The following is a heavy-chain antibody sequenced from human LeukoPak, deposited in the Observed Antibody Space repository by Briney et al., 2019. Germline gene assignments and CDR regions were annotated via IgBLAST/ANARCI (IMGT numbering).Heavy chain of an antibody. CDR3: ARANGYNSPNDY. D-gene: IGHD5-24*01. CDR1: GGSISSYY. Sequence: SETLSLTCTVSGGSISSYYWSWIRQPPGKGLEWIGYIYYSGSTNYNPSLKSRVTISVDTSKNQSSLKLSSVTAADTAVYYCARANGYNSPNDYWGQGTLVTVSS. CDR2: IYYSGST. J-gene: IGHJ4*02. V-gene: IGHV4-59*01.